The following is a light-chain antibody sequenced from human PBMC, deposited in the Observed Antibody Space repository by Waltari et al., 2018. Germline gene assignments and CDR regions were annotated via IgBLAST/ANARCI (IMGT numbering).Light chain of an antibody. Sequence: QSVLTQPPSVSAAPGQKVPISCPGSSPSIGDNFVSWYQQFPGTVPKLLIYDNDKRPSGIPARFSASKSGTSATLGITGLQTGDEADYYCGTWDSSLSVGVFGGGTKLTVL. CDR2: DND. V-gene: IGLV1-51*01. J-gene: IGLJ3*02. CDR1: SPSIGDNF. CDR3: GTWDSSLSVGV.